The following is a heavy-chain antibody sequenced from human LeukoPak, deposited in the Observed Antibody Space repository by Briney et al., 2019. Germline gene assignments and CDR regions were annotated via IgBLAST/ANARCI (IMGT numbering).Heavy chain of an antibody. D-gene: IGHD3-10*01. CDR3: ARESPLLWGAFDI. Sequence: SQTLSLTCTVSGGPISSGSYYWSWIRQPAGKGLEWIGRIYTSGSTNYNPSLKSRVTISVDTSKNQFSLKLSSVTAADTAVYYCARESPLLWGAFDIWGQGTMVTVSS. J-gene: IGHJ3*02. CDR2: IYTSGST. V-gene: IGHV4-61*02. CDR1: GGPISSGSYY.